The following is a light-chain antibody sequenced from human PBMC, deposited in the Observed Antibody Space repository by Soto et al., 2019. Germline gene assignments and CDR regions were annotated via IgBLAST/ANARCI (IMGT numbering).Light chain of an antibody. CDR3: LLYYGGAHLV. Sequence: QTVVTQEPSLTVSPGGTVTLTCASTTGAVTSGHYPSWFQQRPGQAPRTLIYTTNRKHSWTPARFSGSLLGDKAALTLSGLQPEDEADYYCLLYYGGAHLVFGGGTQLTVL. J-gene: IGLJ2*01. V-gene: IGLV7-43*01. CDR2: TTN. CDR1: TGAVTSGHY.